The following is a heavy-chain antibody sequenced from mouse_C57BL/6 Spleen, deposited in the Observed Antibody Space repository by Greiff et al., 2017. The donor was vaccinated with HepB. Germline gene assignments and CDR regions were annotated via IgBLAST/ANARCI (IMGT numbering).Heavy chain of an antibody. V-gene: IGHV1-42*01. J-gene: IGHJ2*01. CDR1: GYSFTGYY. CDR3: ARDSSAPFDY. D-gene: IGHD1-1*01. Sequence: VQLQQSGPELVKPGASVKISCKASGYSFTGYYMNWVKQSPEKSLEWIGEINPSTGGTTYNQKFKAKATLTVDKSSSTAYMQLKSLTSEDSAVYYCARDSSAPFDYWGQGTTLTVSS. CDR2: INPSTGGT.